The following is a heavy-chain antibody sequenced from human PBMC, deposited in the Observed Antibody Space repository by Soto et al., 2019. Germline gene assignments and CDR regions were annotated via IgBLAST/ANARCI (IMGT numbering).Heavy chain of an antibody. J-gene: IGHJ4*02. V-gene: IGHV4-59*08. Sequence: SETLSLTCTVSSVSINNYYWSWIRQPPGKGLEFIGYIYYAGTTTYNPSLKSRVTISVDTSKNQFSLKLSSVTAADTAVYYCARLGGYYQALDSWGQGTLVTVSS. CDR1: SVSINNYY. CDR3: ARLGGYYQALDS. D-gene: IGHD3-22*01. CDR2: IYYAGTT.